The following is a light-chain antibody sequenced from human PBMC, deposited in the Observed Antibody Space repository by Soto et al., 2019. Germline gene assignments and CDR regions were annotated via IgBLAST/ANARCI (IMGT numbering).Light chain of an antibody. CDR2: AAS. CDR1: QSISSY. V-gene: IGKV1-39*01. Sequence: DIQMTQSPSSLSASVGDRVTITCRASQSISSYLNWYQQKPGKAPKLLIYAASSLQSGVPSRFSGSGSGTDFTLTISSLQPEDFATYYCEQGYSTPLTFGGGNKVEIK. CDR3: EQGYSTPLT. J-gene: IGKJ4*01.